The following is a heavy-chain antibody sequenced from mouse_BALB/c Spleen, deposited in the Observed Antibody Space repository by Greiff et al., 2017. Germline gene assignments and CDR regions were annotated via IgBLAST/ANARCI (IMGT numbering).Heavy chain of an antibody. Sequence: QVQLQQSAAELARPGASVKMSCKASGYTFTSYTMHWVKQRPGQGLEWIGYINPSSGYTEYNQKFKDKTTLTADKSSSTAYMQLSSLTSEDSAVYYCARGGGWYFDVWGAGTTVTVSS. D-gene: IGHD1-1*02. CDR1: GYTFTSYT. V-gene: IGHV1-4*02. CDR3: ARGGGWYFDV. CDR2: INPSSGYT. J-gene: IGHJ1*01.